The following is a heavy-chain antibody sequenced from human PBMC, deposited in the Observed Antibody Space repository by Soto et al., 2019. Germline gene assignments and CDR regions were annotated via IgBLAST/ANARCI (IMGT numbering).Heavy chain of an antibody. CDR1: GGSISSYY. D-gene: IGHD3-10*01. CDR3: ARKYYYGSGSYYAHYYSGMDV. V-gene: IGHV4-59*04. Sequence: SETLSLTCTVTGGSISSYYWSWIRQPPGKGREWIGYIYYRGSTYYNPSLKSRVTISVDTSKNQFSLKLSSVTAADTAVYYCARKYYYGSGSYYAHYYSGMDVWGQGTTVTVS. J-gene: IGHJ6*02. CDR2: IYYRGST.